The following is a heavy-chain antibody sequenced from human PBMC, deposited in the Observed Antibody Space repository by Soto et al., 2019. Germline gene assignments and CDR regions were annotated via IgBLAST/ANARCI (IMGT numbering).Heavy chain of an antibody. V-gene: IGHV3-30-3*01. CDR2: ISYDGSNK. D-gene: IGHD2-15*01. Sequence: QVQLVESGGGVVQPGRSLRLSCAASGFTFSSYAMHWVRQAPGKGLEWVAVISYDGSNKYYADSVKGRFTISRDNSKNTLYLQMNSLRAEDTAVYYCARDPLMNTRTKKGYYYYGMDVWGQGTTVTVSS. CDR3: ARDPLMNTRTKKGYYYYGMDV. CDR1: GFTFSSYA. J-gene: IGHJ6*02.